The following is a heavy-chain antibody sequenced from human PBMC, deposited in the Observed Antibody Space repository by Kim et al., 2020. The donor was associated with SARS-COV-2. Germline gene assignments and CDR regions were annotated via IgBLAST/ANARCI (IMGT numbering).Heavy chain of an antibody. D-gene: IGHD5-18*01. CDR3: ARGVDTATH. Sequence: GRTSYAQKFPGRVTMTTDTSTSTVSMELGSLRSEDTAVYYCARGVDTATHWGQGTLVTVSS. CDR2: GRT. V-gene: IGHV1-46*01. J-gene: IGHJ4*02.